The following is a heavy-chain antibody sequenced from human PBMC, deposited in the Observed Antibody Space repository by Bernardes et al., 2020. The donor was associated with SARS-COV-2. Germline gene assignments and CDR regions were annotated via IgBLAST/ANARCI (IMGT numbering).Heavy chain of an antibody. J-gene: IGHJ4*02. V-gene: IGHV3-23*01. CDR1: GFTFSSYA. CDR3: AIARGVSNYGSFDF. Sequence: GGSLRLSCAASGFTFSSYAMSWVRQAPGKGLEWVSTISGSGGSTYHADSAKGRFTISRDNSKNTLYLQMNSLRAEDTAVYYCAIARGVSNYGSFDFWGQGTLVTVSS. D-gene: IGHD5-18*01. CDR2: ISGSGGST.